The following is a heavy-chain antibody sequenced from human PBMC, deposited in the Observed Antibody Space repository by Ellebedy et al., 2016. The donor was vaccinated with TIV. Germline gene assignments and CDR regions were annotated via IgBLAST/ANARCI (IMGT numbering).Heavy chain of an antibody. CDR1: GGSISSGGYY. D-gene: IGHD2-8*01. CDR3: ARERLRALMGHYVWFDP. J-gene: IGHJ5*02. CDR2: IYYSGST. V-gene: IGHV4-31*03. Sequence: SETLSLXCTVSGGSISSGGYYWSWIRQHPGKGLEWIGYIYYSGSTYYNPSLKSRVTISVDTSKNQFSLKLSSVTAADTAVYYCARERLRALMGHYVWFDPWGQGTLVTVSS.